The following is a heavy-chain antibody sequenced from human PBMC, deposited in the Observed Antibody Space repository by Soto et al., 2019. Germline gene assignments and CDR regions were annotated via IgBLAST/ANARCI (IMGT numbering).Heavy chain of an antibody. V-gene: IGHV4-34*01. Sequence: SETLSLTCAVYGGSFSGYYWSWIRQPPGKGLEWIGEINHSGSTNYNPSLKSRVTISVDTSKNQFSLELSSVTAADTAVYYCASHTPSHYWGQGTLVTVSS. J-gene: IGHJ4*02. CDR3: ASHTPSHY. CDR1: GGSFSGYY. D-gene: IGHD6-6*01. CDR2: INHSGST.